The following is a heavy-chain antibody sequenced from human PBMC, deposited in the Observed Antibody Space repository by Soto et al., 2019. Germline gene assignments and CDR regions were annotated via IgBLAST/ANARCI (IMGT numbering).Heavy chain of an antibody. D-gene: IGHD3-3*01. CDR2: ISSSRSNK. V-gene: IGHV3-48*01. CDR3: AKPYYDFWSGPHYMDV. CDR1: GFTFSSYS. J-gene: IGHJ6*03. Sequence: PGGSLRLSCAASGFTFSSYSMNWVRQAPGKGLEWVSYISSSRSNKYYADSVKGRFTISRDNSKNTLYLQMNSLRAEDTAVYYCAKPYYDFWSGPHYMDVWGKGTTVTVSS.